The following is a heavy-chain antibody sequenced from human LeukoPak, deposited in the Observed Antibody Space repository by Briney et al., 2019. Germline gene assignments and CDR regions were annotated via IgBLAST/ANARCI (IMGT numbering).Heavy chain of an antibody. CDR3: AKGGKYSPSRSPDY. J-gene: IGHJ4*02. CDR1: GSTFSTYA. D-gene: IGHD6-6*01. Sequence: GGSLRLACAASGSTFSTYAMSWVRQAPGQGLEWVSGISGSGGNTYYADTVKGRFTISRDNSYNTLYLQMNSLRAEDTAVYYCAKGGKYSPSRSPDYWGQGTLCTVSS. CDR2: ISGSGGNT. V-gene: IGHV3-23*01.